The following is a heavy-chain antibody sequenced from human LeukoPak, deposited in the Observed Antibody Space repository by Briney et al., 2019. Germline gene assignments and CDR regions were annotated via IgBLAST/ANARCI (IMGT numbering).Heavy chain of an antibody. CDR3: ARRVVAASAFDI. CDR2: IIPILGIA. J-gene: IGHJ3*02. CDR1: GGTFSSYA. Sequence: SVKVSCKASGGTFSSYAISWVRQAPGQGLEWMGRIIPILGIANYAQKFQGRVTITADKSTSTAYMELSSLRSEDTAVYYCARRVVAASAFDIWGQGTMVTVSS. D-gene: IGHD2-15*01. V-gene: IGHV1-69*04.